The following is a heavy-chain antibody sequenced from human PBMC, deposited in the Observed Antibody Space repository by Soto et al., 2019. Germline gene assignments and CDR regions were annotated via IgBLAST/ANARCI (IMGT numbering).Heavy chain of an antibody. CDR3: VKGNQLLRYYFEF. CDR1: GFTFSNYA. J-gene: IGHJ4*01. CDR2: ITSDGDST. Sequence: GGSLRLSCSVSGFTFSNYAMHWVRQAPGKGLEYVSGITSDGDSTWHADSVKDRFTISRDNSKNTLFLQMSSLRVEDTAIYFCVKGNQLLRYYFEFWGYGTRVTXS. D-gene: IGHD2-2*01. V-gene: IGHV3-64D*06.